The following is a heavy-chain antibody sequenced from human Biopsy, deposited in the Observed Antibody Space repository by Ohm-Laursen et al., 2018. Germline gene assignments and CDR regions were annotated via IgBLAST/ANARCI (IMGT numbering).Heavy chain of an antibody. D-gene: IGHD2/OR15-2a*01. CDR2: INHRGFT. J-gene: IGHJ3*02. V-gene: IGHV4-34*01. CDR3: AKNLAVSSYALDI. Sequence: SQTLSLTCAVYGGSLSGYYWNWIRQSPGKGREWIGEINHRGFTSNNPSLKSRVTISVDTSKNHFSLKQGSVTAADTAVYYCAKNLAVSSYALDIWGQGTMVTVSS. CDR1: GGSLSGYY.